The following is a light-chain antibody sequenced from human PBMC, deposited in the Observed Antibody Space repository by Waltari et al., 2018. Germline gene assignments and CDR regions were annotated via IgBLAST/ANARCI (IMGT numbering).Light chain of an antibody. Sequence: EKVMTQSPATLYVSPGERATLSCRARQSISTNLAWYQQKPGQAPRLLLYGASTRATGIPARFSGSGSGTEFTLSISSLQSEDFAIYYCQQYNNWPRTFGQGTKVEIK. J-gene: IGKJ1*01. CDR1: QSISTN. V-gene: IGKV3-15*01. CDR3: QQYNNWPRT. CDR2: GAS.